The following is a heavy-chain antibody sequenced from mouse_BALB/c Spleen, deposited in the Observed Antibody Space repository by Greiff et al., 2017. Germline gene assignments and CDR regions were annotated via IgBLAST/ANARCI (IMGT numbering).Heavy chain of an antibody. J-gene: IGHJ4*01. V-gene: IGHV14-3*02. CDR2: IDPANGNT. CDR1: GFNIKDTY. CDR3: ARDYGSSYGNAMDY. Sequence: VHVKQSGAELVKPGASVKLSCTASGFNIKDTYMHWVKQRPEQGLEWIGRIDPANGNTKYDPKFQGKATITADTSSNTAYLQLSSLTSEDTAVYYCARDYGSSYGNAMDYWGQGTSVTVSS. D-gene: IGHD1-1*01.